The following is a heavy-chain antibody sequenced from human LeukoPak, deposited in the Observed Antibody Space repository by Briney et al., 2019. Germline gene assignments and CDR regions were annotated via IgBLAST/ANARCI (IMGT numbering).Heavy chain of an antibody. V-gene: IGHV4-61*02. CDR1: GGSISSGSYY. CDR3: ARGVVYASYYYGMDV. J-gene: IGHJ6*02. CDR2: IYTSGST. D-gene: IGHD2-8*02. Sequence: SHTLSLTFTVSGGSISSGSYYWSWLRQPAGTGLEWIGRIYTSGSTNYNPSLKSRVTISVHTSKNPFSLKLSSVTAGDAAVYYCARGVVYASYYYGMDVWGQGTTVTVSS.